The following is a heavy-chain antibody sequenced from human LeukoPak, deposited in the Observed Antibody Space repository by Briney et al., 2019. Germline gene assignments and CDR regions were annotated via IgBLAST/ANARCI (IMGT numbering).Heavy chain of an antibody. D-gene: IGHD1-26*01. Sequence: ASVKVSCKASGGTFSSYAISWVRQAPGQGLEWMGGIIPIFGTANYAQKFQGRVTITTDESTSTAYMELSSLRSEDTAVYYCARALYSGSYTYFDYWGQGTLVTVSS. J-gene: IGHJ4*02. V-gene: IGHV1-69*05. CDR3: ARALYSGSYTYFDY. CDR2: IIPIFGTA. CDR1: GGTFSSYA.